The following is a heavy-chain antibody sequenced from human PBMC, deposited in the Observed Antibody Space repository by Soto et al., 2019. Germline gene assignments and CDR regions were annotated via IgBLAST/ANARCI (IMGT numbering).Heavy chain of an antibody. CDR3: TRLNPVTTFDYFYSGMDV. D-gene: IGHD4-17*01. CDR1: GFTFSDSP. V-gene: IGHV3-73*01. Sequence: LRLSCAASGFTFSDSPMHWVRQASGKGLEWVGRIRGKANNYATAYAASVQGRFTISRDDSKNTAYLQMNSLKTEDTAVYYCTRLNPVTTFDYFYSGMDVWGQGATVTVS. CDR2: IRGKANNYAT. J-gene: IGHJ6*02.